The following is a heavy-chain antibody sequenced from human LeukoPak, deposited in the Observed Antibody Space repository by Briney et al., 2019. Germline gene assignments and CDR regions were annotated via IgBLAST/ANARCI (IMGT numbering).Heavy chain of an antibody. CDR1: GFTFSSYG. CDR3: ARHWEWAFDI. D-gene: IGHD7-27*01. CDR2: IRYDGSNK. Sequence: GGSLRLSCAASGFTFSSYGMHWVRQAPGKGLEWVAFIRYDGSNKYYADSVKGRFTMSRDNAKNSLFLEMNSLRAEDTAVYYCARHWEWAFDIWGQGTMVTVSS. J-gene: IGHJ3*02. V-gene: IGHV3-30*02.